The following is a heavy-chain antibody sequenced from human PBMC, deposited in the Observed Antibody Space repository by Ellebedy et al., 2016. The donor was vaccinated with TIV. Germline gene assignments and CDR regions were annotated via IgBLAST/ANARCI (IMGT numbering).Heavy chain of an antibody. CDR1: GHSLSGLS. Sequence: ASVKVSCXVSGHSLSGLSIHWVRQAPGKGLEWMGWISGYNGNTNYAQKLQGRVTMTTDTSTSTAYMELSSLRSEDTAVYYCASTWSGLRGYYYGMDVWGQGTTVTVSS. V-gene: IGHV1-18*01. CDR3: ASTWSGLRGYYYGMDV. D-gene: IGHD2-15*01. CDR2: ISGYNGNT. J-gene: IGHJ6*02.